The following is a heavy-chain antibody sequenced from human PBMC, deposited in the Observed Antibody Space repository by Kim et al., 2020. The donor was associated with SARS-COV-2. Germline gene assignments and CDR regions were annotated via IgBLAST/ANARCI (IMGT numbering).Heavy chain of an antibody. CDR1: GYTFTSYA. CDR3: ARDGAPDVLQALGWFDP. Sequence: ASVKVSCKASGYTFTSYAMHWVRQAPGQRLEWMGWINAGNGNTKYSQKFQGRVTITRDTSASTAYMELSSLRSEDTAVYYCARDGAPDVLQALGWFDPWGQGTLVTVSS. V-gene: IGHV1-3*01. J-gene: IGHJ5*02. CDR2: INAGNGNT. D-gene: IGHD3-10*01.